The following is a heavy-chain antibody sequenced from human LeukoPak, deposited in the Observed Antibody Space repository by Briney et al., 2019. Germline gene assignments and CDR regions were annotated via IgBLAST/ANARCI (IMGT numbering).Heavy chain of an antibody. CDR1: EYTFTSYY. D-gene: IGHD3-9*01. V-gene: IGHV1-46*01. CDR2: INPSGGST. Sequence: ASVNVSCKASEYTFTSYYMHRVRQAPGQGLEWMGIINPSGGSTSYAQTFQGRVTMTRDTSTSTVYMELSSLRSEDTAVYYCARDCGRYFDWLFSRRGDAFDIWGQGTMVTVSS. CDR3: ARDCGRYFDWLFSRRGDAFDI. J-gene: IGHJ3*02.